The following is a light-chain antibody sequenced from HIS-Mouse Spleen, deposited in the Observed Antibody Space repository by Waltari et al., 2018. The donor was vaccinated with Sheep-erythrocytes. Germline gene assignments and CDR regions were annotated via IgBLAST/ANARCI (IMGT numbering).Light chain of an antibody. CDR3: QSYDSSLSAVV. CDR2: GNS. V-gene: IGLV1-40*01. J-gene: IGLJ2*01. Sequence: QSVLTQPPSVSGAPGQRVTISCTGSSPNIGAGYDVHWYQQLPGPAPKLLIYGNSNRPSGVPDRFSGSKSGTSASLAITGLQAEDEADYYCQSYDSSLSAVVFGGETKLTVL. CDR1: SPNIGAGYD.